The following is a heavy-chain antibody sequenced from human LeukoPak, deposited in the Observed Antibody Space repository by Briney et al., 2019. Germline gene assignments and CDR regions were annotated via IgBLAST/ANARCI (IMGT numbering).Heavy chain of an antibody. CDR2: IQYEGSNE. CDR1: GFTFSSYG. Sequence: PGGPLRLFCAASGFTFSSYGMHWVRQAPGKGLEGVAYIQYEGSNEQYADSVKGRFSISRDSSKNILYLQMNSLRAEDTAVYYCAKDRCSNGIGCYYYYIDVWGKGTTVTISS. D-gene: IGHD2-8*01. CDR3: AKDRCSNGIGCYYYYIDV. V-gene: IGHV3-30*02. J-gene: IGHJ6*03.